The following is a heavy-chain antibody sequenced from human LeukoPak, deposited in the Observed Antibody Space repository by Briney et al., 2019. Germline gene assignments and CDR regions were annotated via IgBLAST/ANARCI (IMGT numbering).Heavy chain of an antibody. CDR3: AKDRAAEHLRRHRRL. CDR1: GFTFSGYA. D-gene: IGHD4-17*01. CDR2: ISGGGVTT. V-gene: IGHV3-23*01. Sequence: PGGSLRLSCAASGFTFSGYAMSWVRQAPGKGLEWVSTISGGGVTTYYADSVKGRFAISSDSCKNSVYLQMNSLRAEDTAFYSCAKDRAAEHLRRHRRLWRQGPLVRVPS. J-gene: IGHJ1*01.